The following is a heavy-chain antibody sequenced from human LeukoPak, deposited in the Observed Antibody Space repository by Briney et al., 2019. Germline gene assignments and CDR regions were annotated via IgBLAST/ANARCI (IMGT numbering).Heavy chain of an antibody. CDR2: MNPNSGNT. CDR3: ASTSGSSGSYSFDAFDI. V-gene: IGHV1-8*01. J-gene: IGHJ3*02. Sequence: ASVKVSCKASGYTFTSYDINWVRQATGQGLEWMGWMNPNSGNTGYAQKFQGRVTMTRNTSISTAYMELSSLRSEDTAVYYCASTSGSSGSYSFDAFDIWGQGTMVTVSS. D-gene: IGHD1-26*01. CDR1: GYTFTSYD.